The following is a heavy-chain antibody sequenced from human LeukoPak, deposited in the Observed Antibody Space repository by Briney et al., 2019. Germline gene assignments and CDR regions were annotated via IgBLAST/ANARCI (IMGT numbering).Heavy chain of an antibody. J-gene: IGHJ4*02. CDR2: IKQDGSEK. D-gene: IGHD2-15*01. CDR1: GFTFSSYW. V-gene: IGHV3-7*03. Sequence: GGSLRLSCAASGFTFSSYWLSWVRQAPGMGLEWVANIKQDGSEKFYLDSVKGRFTISRDNAKDSLYLQMNSLRAEDTAVYFCASLLLYCSGGSCYSFFDYWGQGTLVTVSS. CDR3: ASLLLYCSGGSCYSFFDY.